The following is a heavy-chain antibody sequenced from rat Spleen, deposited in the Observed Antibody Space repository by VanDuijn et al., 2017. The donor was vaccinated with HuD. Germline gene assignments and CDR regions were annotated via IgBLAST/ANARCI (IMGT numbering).Heavy chain of an antibody. V-gene: IGHV5-22*01. CDR1: GFTFSDYY. Sequence: EVQLVESGGGLVQPGRSLKLSCAASGFTFSDYYMAWVRQAPKKGLEWVASISYEGSCTYYGDSMKGRFTISRNNAKSNRYLQMNSLRSEETANYYCARGADNGVLGGVMDAWGQGASVTVSS. CDR2: ISYEGSCT. D-gene: IGHD4-3*01. J-gene: IGHJ4*01. CDR3: ARGADNGVLGGVMDA.